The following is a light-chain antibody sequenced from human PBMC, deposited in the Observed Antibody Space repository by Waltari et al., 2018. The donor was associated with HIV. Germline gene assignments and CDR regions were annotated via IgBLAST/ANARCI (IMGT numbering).Light chain of an antibody. J-gene: IGKJ3*01. Sequence: DIQMTQSPSSLSASVGDRVTITCRASQGISNYLAWYQQKPGKVPKLLIYAASTLRSGVPSRFSGSGSGTDFTLTISSLQPEDVAIYYCQKYSSAPQGFTFGPGTKVDIK. CDR1: QGISNY. CDR2: AAS. V-gene: IGKV1-27*01. CDR3: QKYSSAPQGFT.